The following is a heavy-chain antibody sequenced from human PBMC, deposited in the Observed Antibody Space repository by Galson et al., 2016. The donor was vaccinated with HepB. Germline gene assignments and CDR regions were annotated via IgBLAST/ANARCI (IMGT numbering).Heavy chain of an antibody. CDR2: MWYDGSKK. CDR3: ARETTAQYQRQYSSGTFDY. Sequence: SLRLSCAASGFTFSSYGIHWVRQAPGKGLEWVAVMWYDGSKKYYADSVKGRFTISRDNSKNTLYLQMNSLRAEDMAVYYCARETTAQYQRQYSSGTFDYWGQGTLVTVSS. D-gene: IGHD6-19*01. J-gene: IGHJ4*02. V-gene: IGHV3-33*01. CDR1: GFTFSSYG.